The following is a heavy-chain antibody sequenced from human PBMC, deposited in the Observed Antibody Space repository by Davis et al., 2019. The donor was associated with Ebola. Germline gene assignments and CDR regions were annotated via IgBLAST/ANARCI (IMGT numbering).Heavy chain of an antibody. Sequence: SVTVSCKASLGTFSSYTISWVRQAPRQGLEWMGRIIPILGIANYAQKFQGRVTITADKSTSTAYMELSSLRSEDTAVYYCAKDYYDSDWGNWFDPWGQGTLVTVSS. V-gene: IGHV1-69*02. CDR3: AKDYYDSDWGNWFDP. J-gene: IGHJ5*02. CDR2: IIPILGIA. D-gene: IGHD3-22*01. CDR1: LGTFSSYT.